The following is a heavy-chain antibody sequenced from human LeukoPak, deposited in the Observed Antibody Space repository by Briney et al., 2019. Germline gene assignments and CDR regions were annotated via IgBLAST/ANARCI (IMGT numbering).Heavy chain of an antibody. CDR1: GYSMSSGYY. D-gene: IGHD6-19*01. V-gene: IGHV4-38-2*02. J-gene: IGHJ4*02. CDR2: IFHSGNS. CDR3: ARQVEQWLVYFDY. Sequence: PSETLSLTCTVSGYSMSSGYYWGWIRQPPGKGLQWIGSIFHSGNSYYNPSLKSRVTISVDTSKNQFSLKVNSVTAADTAVYYCARQVEQWLVYFDYWGQGTLVTVSS.